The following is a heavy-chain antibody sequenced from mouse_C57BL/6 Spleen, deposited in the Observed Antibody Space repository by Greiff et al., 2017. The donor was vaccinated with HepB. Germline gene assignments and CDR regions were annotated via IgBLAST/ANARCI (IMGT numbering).Heavy chain of an antibody. CDR3: ARSYYYGTHYYAMDY. J-gene: IGHJ4*01. CDR2: IDPSDSET. V-gene: IGHV1-52*01. D-gene: IGHD1-1*01. Sequence: QVQLQQPGAELVRPGSSVKLSCKASGYTFTSYWMHWVKQRPIQGLEWIGNIDPSDSETHYNQKFKDKATLTVDKSSSTAYMQLSSLTSEDSAVYYCARSYYYGTHYYAMDYWGQGTSVTVSS. CDR1: GYTFTSYW.